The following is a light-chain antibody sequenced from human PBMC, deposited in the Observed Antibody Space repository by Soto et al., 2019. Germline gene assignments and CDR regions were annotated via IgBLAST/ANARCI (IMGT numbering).Light chain of an antibody. CDR1: QSITNW. V-gene: IGKV1-5*01. CDR3: QQYNNYSPT. CDR2: DAS. J-gene: IGKJ1*01. Sequence: DIQMTQSPSTLSAYVGDRVTITCRASQSITNWVAWYQQKPGKAPKLLIYDASNLESGVPSRFSGGGSGTGFTLTVSSLQPDDFATYDCQQYNNYSPTFGQGTKVEV.